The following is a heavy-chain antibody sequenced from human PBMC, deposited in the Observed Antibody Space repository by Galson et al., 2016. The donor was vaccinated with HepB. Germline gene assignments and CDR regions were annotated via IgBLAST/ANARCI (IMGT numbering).Heavy chain of an antibody. CDR3: AKEVGYWYFDL. D-gene: IGHD1-26*01. CDR1: GESFSGYY. J-gene: IGHJ2*01. Sequence: ETLSLTCGVFGESFSGYYWTWIRQPPGKGLEWIGEINQSGNTNYNPSLKSRLTISIDPSKNQFSLKLDSVTAADTAVYFCAKEVGYWYFDLWGRGTQVTVS. CDR2: INQSGNT. V-gene: IGHV4-34*01.